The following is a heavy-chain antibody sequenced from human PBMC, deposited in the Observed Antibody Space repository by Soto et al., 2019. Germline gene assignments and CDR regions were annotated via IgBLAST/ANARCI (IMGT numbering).Heavy chain of an antibody. V-gene: IGHV3-23*01. Sequence: GGSLRLSCAASGFTFSSYAMSWVRQAPGKGLEWVSAISGSGGSTYYADSVKGRFTISRDNSKNTLYLQMNSLRAEDTAVYYCAKDLRAWIQLLNPRGGNDYWGQGTLVTVSS. CDR3: AKDLRAWIQLLNPRGGNDY. CDR2: ISGSGGST. J-gene: IGHJ4*02. D-gene: IGHD5-18*01. CDR1: GFTFSSYA.